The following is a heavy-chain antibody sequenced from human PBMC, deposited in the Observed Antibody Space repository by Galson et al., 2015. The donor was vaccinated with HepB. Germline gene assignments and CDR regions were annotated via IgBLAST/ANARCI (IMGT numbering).Heavy chain of an antibody. V-gene: IGHV1-2*06. CDR3: ARDVMTTVTQRNYYYYMDV. CDR2: INPNSGGT. D-gene: IGHD4-17*01. CDR1: GYTFTGYY. J-gene: IGHJ6*03. Sequence: SVKVSCKASGYTFTGYYMHWVRQAPGQGLEWMGRINPNSGGTNYAQKFQGRVTMTRDTSISTAYMELSRLRSDDTAVYYCARDVMTTVTQRNYYYYMDVWGKGTTVTVSS.